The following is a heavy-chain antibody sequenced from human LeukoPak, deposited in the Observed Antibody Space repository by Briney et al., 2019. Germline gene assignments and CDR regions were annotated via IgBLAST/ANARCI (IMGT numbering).Heavy chain of an antibody. CDR1: GFTFSSYW. Sequence: GGSLRLSCAATGFTFSSYWMSWVRQAPGKGLEWVANIKQDGSEKYYVDSVKGRFTISRDNAKSSLYLQMNSLRVEDTAVYYCAKDSSVYYYDSRNCDYWGQGTLVTVSS. D-gene: IGHD3-22*01. CDR2: IKQDGSEK. V-gene: IGHV3-7*01. CDR3: AKDSSVYYYDSRNCDY. J-gene: IGHJ4*02.